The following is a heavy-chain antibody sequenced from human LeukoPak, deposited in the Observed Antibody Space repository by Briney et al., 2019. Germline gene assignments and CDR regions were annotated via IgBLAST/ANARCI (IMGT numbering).Heavy chain of an antibody. CDR3: ARQGVASGY. CDR1: GGSISSSSYY. D-gene: IGHD5-12*01. Sequence: SETLSLTCTVSGGSISSSSYYWGWIRQPPGKGLEWIGSIYYSGSAYYNPSLKSRVTISVDTSKNQFSLKLTSVTAADTAVYYCARQGVASGYWGQGTLVTVSS. V-gene: IGHV4-39*01. J-gene: IGHJ4*02. CDR2: IYYSGSA.